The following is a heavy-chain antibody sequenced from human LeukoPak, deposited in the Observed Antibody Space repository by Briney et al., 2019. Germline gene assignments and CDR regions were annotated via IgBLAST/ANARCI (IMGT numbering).Heavy chain of an antibody. CDR3: ARVNGILTGYYYYFDY. CDR2: IYYSGST. Sequence: SETLSLTCTVSGGSISSSSYYWGWIRQPPGKGLEWIVSIYYSGSTYYNPSLKSRVTISVDTSKNQFSLKLSSVTAADTAVYYCARVNGILTGYYYYFDYWGQGTLVTVSS. D-gene: IGHD3-9*01. V-gene: IGHV4-39*01. CDR1: GGSISSSSYY. J-gene: IGHJ4*02.